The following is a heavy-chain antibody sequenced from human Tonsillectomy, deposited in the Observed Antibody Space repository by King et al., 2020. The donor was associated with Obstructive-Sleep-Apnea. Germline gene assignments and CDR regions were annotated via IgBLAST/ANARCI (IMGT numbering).Heavy chain of an antibody. J-gene: IGHJ4*02. V-gene: IGHV3-66*01. CDR1: GFTVSSNY. CDR3: ARDAPPDY. CDR2: IYSGGTT. Sequence: VQLVESGGGLVQPGGSLRLSCAASGFTVSSNYMSWVRPAPGKGLEWVSIIYSGGTTYYADSVKGRFTISRDNSKNTLYLQLNSLRAEDTAVYYCARDAPPDYWGQGTLVTVSS.